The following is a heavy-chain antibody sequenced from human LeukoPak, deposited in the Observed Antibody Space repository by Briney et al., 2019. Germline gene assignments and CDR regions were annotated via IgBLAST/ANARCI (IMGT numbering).Heavy chain of an antibody. CDR2: IKSKTDGGTI. Sequence: GGSLRLSCAASGFTVSSAWMSWVRQTPGTGLEWVGLIKSKTDGGTIDYAAPVKGRFTISRDDLSNTLYLQMNSLKIEDTAVYYCTTERSGSFPYWGQGALVTVSS. D-gene: IGHD1-26*01. J-gene: IGHJ4*02. V-gene: IGHV3-15*01. CDR3: TTERSGSFPY. CDR1: GFTVSSAW.